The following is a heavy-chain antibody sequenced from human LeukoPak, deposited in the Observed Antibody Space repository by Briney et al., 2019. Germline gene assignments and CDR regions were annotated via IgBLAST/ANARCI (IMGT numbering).Heavy chain of an antibody. CDR1: GDSISSYY. CDR3: AKGTGTYCGGDCYSKFFDY. D-gene: IGHD2-21*02. CDR2: IYYSGST. J-gene: IGHJ4*02. V-gene: IGHV4-59*06. Sequence: SETLSLTCTVSGDSISSYYWSWIRQHPGKGLEWIGYIYYSGSTYYNPSLKSRVTISVDTSKNQFSLKLSSVTAADTAVYYCAKGTGTYCGGDCYSKFFDYWGQGTLVTVSS.